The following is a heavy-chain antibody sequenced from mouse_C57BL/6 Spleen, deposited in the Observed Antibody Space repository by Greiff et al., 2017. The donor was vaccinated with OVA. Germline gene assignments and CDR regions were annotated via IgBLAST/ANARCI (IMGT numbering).Heavy chain of an antibody. CDR2: ISSGSSTI. CDR1: GFTFSDYG. CDR3: ARDSYYGSNRGYFDV. D-gene: IGHD1-1*01. J-gene: IGHJ1*03. Sequence: EVKLMESGGGLVKPGGSLKLSCAASGFTFSDYGMHWVRQAPEKGLEWVAYISSGSSTIYYADTVKGRFTISRDNAKSTLFLQMTSLRSEDTAMYYCARDSYYGSNRGYFDVWGTGTTVTVSS. V-gene: IGHV5-17*01.